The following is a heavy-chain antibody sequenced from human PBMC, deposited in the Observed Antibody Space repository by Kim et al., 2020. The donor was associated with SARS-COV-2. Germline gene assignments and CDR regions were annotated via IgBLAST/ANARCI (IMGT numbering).Heavy chain of an antibody. Sequence: GGSLRLSCAASGFTFAMYAMTWVRQPPGKGLEWVSFISGDGSETSYADSVKGRFTVSRDRAKNTRYLQMNTLRANATAAYYCVKGSPLGDYSSQGTLV. CDR2: ISGDGSET. J-gene: IGHJ4*02. CDR1: GFTFAMYA. CDR3: VKGSPLGDY. D-gene: IGHD3-10*01. V-gene: IGHV3-23*01.